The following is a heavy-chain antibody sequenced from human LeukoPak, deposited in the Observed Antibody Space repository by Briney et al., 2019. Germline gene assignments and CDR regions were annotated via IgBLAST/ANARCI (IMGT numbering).Heavy chain of an antibody. CDR1: GDSITGYY. CDR3: ARGGSSWYFHYYYMDV. Sequence: SETLSLTCTVSGDSITGYYWGWIRQPPGKGLEWIGNIYYTGNTYYNASLKSRVTISVDTSKNQFSLKLSSVTAADTAVYYCARGGSSWYFHYYYMDVWGKGTTVTVSS. J-gene: IGHJ6*03. CDR2: IYYTGNT. V-gene: IGHV4-39*07. D-gene: IGHD6-13*01.